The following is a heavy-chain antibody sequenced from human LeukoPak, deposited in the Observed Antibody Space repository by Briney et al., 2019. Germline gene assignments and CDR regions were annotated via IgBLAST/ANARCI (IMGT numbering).Heavy chain of an antibody. Sequence: GGSLRLSCAASGFTFSSYAMHWVRQAPGKGLEWVAVISYDGSNKYYADSVKGRFTISRDNSKNTLYLQMNSLRAEDTAVYYCARARAALLIAVAGNTYAFDIWGQGTMVTGSS. CDR3: ARARAALLIAVAGNTYAFDI. J-gene: IGHJ3*02. D-gene: IGHD6-19*01. CDR1: GFTFSSYA. V-gene: IGHV3-30-3*01. CDR2: ISYDGSNK.